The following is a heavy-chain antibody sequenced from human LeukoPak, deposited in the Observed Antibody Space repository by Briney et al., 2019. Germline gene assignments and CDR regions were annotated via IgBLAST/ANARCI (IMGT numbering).Heavy chain of an antibody. CDR1: GYSISSGYY. D-gene: IGHD2-2*01. J-gene: IGHJ4*02. CDR2: IYHSGST. Sequence: PSETLSLTCTVSGYSISSGYYWGWIRQPPGKGLEWIGSIYHSGSTYYNPSLKSRVTISVDTSKNQFSLKLSSVTAADPAVYYCARIVVVPAAIKGDGVFDYWGQGTLVTVSS. V-gene: IGHV4-38-2*02. CDR3: ARIVVVPAAIKGDGVFDY.